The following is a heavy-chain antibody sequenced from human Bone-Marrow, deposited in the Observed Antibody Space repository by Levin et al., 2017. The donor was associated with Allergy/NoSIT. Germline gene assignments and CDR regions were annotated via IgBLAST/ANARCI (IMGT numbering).Heavy chain of an antibody. V-gene: IGHV3-30-3*01. D-gene: IGHD3-16*02. CDR3: ARPSIWGRWRYGCFDN. CDR2: ISYNGDNI. Sequence: GGSLRLSCEASGFSFSSYSMHWVRQAPGKGLEWVAVISYNGDNIYYAESLKGRFTISRDNSKNSLYLQMDSLRTEDTAMYYCARPSIWGRWRYGCFDNWGQGTVVTVSS. CDR1: GFSFSSYS. J-gene: IGHJ4*02.